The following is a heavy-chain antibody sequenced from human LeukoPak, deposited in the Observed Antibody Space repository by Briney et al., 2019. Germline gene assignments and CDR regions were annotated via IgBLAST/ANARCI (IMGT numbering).Heavy chain of an antibody. J-gene: IGHJ4*02. D-gene: IGHD4-23*01. V-gene: IGHV3-30*02. Sequence: PGGSLRLSCSASGFTFSSSGMHWVRQTPGKGLEGVTFIWHDGSNKYYAESVKGRFTVSRDNSRNTIYLQMNNLRPEDTAVYYCAKDEGKKSFDYWGQGTLVTVSS. CDR1: GFTFSSSG. CDR2: IWHDGSNK. CDR3: AKDEGKKSFDY.